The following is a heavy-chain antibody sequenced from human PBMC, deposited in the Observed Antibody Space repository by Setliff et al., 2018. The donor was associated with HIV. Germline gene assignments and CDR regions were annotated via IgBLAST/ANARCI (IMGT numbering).Heavy chain of an antibody. CDR1: GYTFTGYY. D-gene: IGHD2-2*01. Sequence: ASVKVSCKASGYTFTGYYMHWVRQAPGQGLEWMGRINPNSGDTNYAQKFQGRVTMTRDTSISTAYMELSSLRSDDTAVYYCARGSTAVNYYYYYMDVWGKGTTVTSP. V-gene: IGHV1-2*06. CDR3: ARGSTAVNYYYYYMDV. J-gene: IGHJ6*03. CDR2: INPNSGDT.